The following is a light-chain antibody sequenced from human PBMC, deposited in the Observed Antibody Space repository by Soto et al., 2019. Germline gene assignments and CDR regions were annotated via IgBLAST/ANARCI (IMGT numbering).Light chain of an antibody. V-gene: IGLV2-14*01. J-gene: IGLJ1*01. CDR1: SSDVGGYEY. Sequence: QSALTQPASVSGSPGQSITISCTGTSSDVGGYEYVSWYQQHPGKAPKLMIYEVTNRPSGVSNRLSGSKSGNTASLTISGLQTEDEADYYCSSYTSINTFVFGTGTKVTVL. CDR2: EVT. CDR3: SSYTSINTFV.